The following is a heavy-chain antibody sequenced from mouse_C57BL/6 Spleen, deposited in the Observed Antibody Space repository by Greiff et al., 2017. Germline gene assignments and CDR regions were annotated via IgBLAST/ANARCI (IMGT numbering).Heavy chain of an antibody. CDR3: ARHGDYDGYYAMDY. J-gene: IGHJ4*01. D-gene: IGHD2-4*01. V-gene: IGHV2-6-1*01. Sequence: QVQLKESGPGLVAPSQSLSITCTVSGFSLTSYGVHWVRQPPGKGLEWLVVIWSDGSTTYNSALKSRLSISKDNSKSQVFLKMNSLQTDDTAMYYGARHGDYDGYYAMDYWGQGTSVTVSS. CDR2: IWSDGST. CDR1: GFSLTSYG.